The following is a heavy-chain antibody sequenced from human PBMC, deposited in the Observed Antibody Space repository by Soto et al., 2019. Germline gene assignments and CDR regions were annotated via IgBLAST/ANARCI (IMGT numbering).Heavy chain of an antibody. V-gene: IGHV3-48*01. J-gene: IGHJ4*01. CDR1: GFTFSSYS. Sequence: GGSLRLSCAASGFTFSSYSMNWVRQAPGKGLEWVSYISSSSSTIYYADSVKGRFTISRDNAKNSLYLQMNSLRAEDTAVYYCASYCSGGSCYLNYFDYWGHGTLVTVSS. CDR2: ISSSSSTI. D-gene: IGHD2-15*01. CDR3: ASYCSGGSCYLNYFDY.